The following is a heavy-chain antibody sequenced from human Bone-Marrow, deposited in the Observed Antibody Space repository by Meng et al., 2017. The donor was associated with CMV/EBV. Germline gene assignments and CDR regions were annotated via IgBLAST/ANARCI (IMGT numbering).Heavy chain of an antibody. CDR3: ARGGRGERDYYLEH. J-gene: IGHJ4*02. CDR2: IHPIPGST. D-gene: IGHD3-16*01. V-gene: IGHV1-46*01. CDR1: GYTFTNYF. Sequence: ASVKVSCKASGYTFTNYFVHWVRQAPGQGLEWLGIIHPIPGSTIYAQKFQGRLTLTTDTARRTAYMEMGGLTSDDTAVYYCARGGRGERDYYLEHWGQGTLVTVSS.